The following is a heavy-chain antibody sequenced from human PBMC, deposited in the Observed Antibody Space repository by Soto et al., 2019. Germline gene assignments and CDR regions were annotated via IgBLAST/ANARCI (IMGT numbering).Heavy chain of an antibody. J-gene: IGHJ5*02. D-gene: IGHD3-3*02. CDR2: MRANSGDT. CDR3: ARYIYGQGFKA. V-gene: IGHV1-8*01. Sequence: QVPLVQPGAEVRQPGASVKVSCKASGDTFTNFDFNWVRQATGQGLEWIGWMRANSGDTGHAQKFQGRVSMTRDTSMSTAYMELSSLRAEDTAMYYCARYIYGQGFKAWGQGTLVFVSS. CDR1: GDTFTNFD.